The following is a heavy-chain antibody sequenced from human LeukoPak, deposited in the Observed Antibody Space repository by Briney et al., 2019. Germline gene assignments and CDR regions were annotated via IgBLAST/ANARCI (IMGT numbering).Heavy chain of an antibody. CDR1: GGSFSGYY. V-gene: IGHV4-34*01. J-gene: IGHJ5*02. CDR2: INHSGST. CDR3: ARGTGIAAAGPNWFDP. D-gene: IGHD6-13*01. Sequence: PSETLSLTCAVYGGSFSGYYWSWIRQPPGKGLEWIGEINHSGSTNYNPSLKSRVTISVDTSKNQFSLKLSSVTAADTAVYYCARGTGIAAAGPNWFDPWGQGTLVTVSS.